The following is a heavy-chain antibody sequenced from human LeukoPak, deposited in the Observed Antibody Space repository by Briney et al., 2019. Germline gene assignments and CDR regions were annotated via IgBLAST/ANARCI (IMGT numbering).Heavy chain of an antibody. CDR3: ARGRFNVDY. CDR1: GASISSYY. CDR2: IYFSGST. Sequence: SETLSLTCTVSGASISSYYWSWIRQPPGKGLEWIGSIYFSGSTFHNPSLKSRVTISVDTSKNQFSLKLSSVTAADTAVYYCARGRFNVDYWGQGTLVTVSS. V-gene: IGHV4-59*05. J-gene: IGHJ4*02.